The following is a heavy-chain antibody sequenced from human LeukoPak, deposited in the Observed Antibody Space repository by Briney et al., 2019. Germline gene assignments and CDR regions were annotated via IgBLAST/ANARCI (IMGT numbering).Heavy chain of an antibody. V-gene: IGHV3-30*18. D-gene: IGHD3-10*01. CDR2: FSSDGRST. Sequence: GRSLRLSCAASGFTSSTFNMHWVRQAPGKGLEWVAVFSSDGRSTFYAENVQGRFTLSRDNSKNTLSLQMNSLRAEDTAVYYCAKSYYYHSGSFDYWGQGTLVTVSS. CDR3: AKSYYYHSGSFDY. CDR1: GFTSSTFN. J-gene: IGHJ4*02.